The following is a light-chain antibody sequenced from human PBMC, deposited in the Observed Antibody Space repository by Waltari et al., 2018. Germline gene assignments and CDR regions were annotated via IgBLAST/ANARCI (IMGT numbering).Light chain of an antibody. CDR1: TGAVTSGHY. J-gene: IGLJ2*01. Sequence: QVVVTQEPSLTVSPGGTVTLTCGPSTGAVTSGHYPYWFQQEPGQAPRTLIYDTSNKHSWTPARFSGSLLGGKAALTLSGAQPEDEAAYYCLLSYSDFVVFGGGTKLTVL. V-gene: IGLV7-46*01. CDR3: LLSYSDFVV. CDR2: DTS.